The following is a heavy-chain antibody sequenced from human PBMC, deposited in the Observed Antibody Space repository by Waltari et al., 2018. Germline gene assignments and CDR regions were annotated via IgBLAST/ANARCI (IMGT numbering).Heavy chain of an antibody. D-gene: IGHD3-3*01. CDR1: GYTFTSYD. V-gene: IGHV1-8*01. CDR3: ARGRRGRGITIFGVVIGDYWYFDL. Sequence: QVQLVQSGAEVKKPGASVKVSCKASGYTFTSYDINWVRQATGQGLEWMGWRNPTSGNTGYAQKSQGRVTRTRNTSISTAYMELSSLRSEDTAVYYCARGRRGRGITIFGVVIGDYWYFDLWGRGTLVTVSS. CDR2: RNPTSGNT. J-gene: IGHJ2*01.